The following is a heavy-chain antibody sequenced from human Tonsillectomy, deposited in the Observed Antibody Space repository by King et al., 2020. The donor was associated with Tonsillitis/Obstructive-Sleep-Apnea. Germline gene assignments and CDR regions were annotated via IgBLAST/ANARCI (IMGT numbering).Heavy chain of an antibody. V-gene: IGHV4-59*08. Sequence: QLQESGPGLVKPSETLSLTCTVSGGSISSYYWSWIRQPPGKGLEWIGYIYYSGSTSYNPSLKSRVTISVDTSKNQFSLKLSSVTAADTAVYYCARLPGDDYYFDYWGQGTLVTVSS. CDR1: GGSISSYY. CDR3: ARLPGDDYYFDY. J-gene: IGHJ4*02. D-gene: IGHD3-16*01. CDR2: IYYSGST.